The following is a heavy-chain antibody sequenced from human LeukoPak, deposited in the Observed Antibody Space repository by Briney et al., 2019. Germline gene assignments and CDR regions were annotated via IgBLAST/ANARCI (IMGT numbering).Heavy chain of an antibody. D-gene: IGHD5-18*01. J-gene: IGHJ6*02. CDR2: IYYSGST. Sequence: SGALSLTCTVSGGSISSSSYYWGWIRQPPGKGLEWIGSIYYSGSTYYNPSLKSRVTISVDTSKNQFSLKLSSVTAADTAVYYCARVNTAMVRYYYGMDVWGQGTTVTVSS. CDR1: GGSISSSSYY. CDR3: ARVNTAMVRYYYGMDV. V-gene: IGHV4-39*07.